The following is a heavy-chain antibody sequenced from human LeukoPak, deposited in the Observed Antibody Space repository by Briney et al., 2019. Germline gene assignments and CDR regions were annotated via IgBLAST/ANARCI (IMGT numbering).Heavy chain of an antibody. CDR1: GYTLTELS. CDR2: FDPEDGET. J-gene: IGHJ4*02. CDR3: ATDLPTVTMYYLDY. Sequence: GASVKVSCKVSGYTLTELSMHLVRQAPGKGLEWMGGFDPEDGETIYAQKFQGRVTMTEDTSTDTAYMELSSLRSEDTAVYYCATDLPTVTMYYLDYWGQGTLVTVSS. D-gene: IGHD4-17*01. V-gene: IGHV1-24*01.